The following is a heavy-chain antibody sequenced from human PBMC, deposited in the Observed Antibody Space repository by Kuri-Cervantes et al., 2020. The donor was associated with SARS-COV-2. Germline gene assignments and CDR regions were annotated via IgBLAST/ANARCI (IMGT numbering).Heavy chain of an antibody. CDR2: IRNKAYRGTT. J-gene: IGHJ4*02. D-gene: IGHD1-26*01. CDR1: GFTFGDYD. Sequence: GESLKISCTGSGFTFGDYDMSWVRQAPGKGLEWVGLIRNKAYRGTTEYAAYVKGRFTISRDDSKNTLYLQMNSLKTEDTAVYYCTTSSYPTCPFDYWGQGTLVTVSS. CDR3: TTSSYPTCPFDY. V-gene: IGHV3-49*04.